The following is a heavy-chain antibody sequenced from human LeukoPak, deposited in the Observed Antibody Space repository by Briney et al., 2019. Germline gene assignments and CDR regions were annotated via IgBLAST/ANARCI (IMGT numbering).Heavy chain of an antibody. D-gene: IGHD3-22*01. J-gene: IGHJ4*02. Sequence: GGSLRLSCAASGFIFFNYGMHWVRQAPGTGLEWVAFIRYDGSNKYYADSVKGRFTISRDNSKNTLNLQMNSLRAEDTAVYYCAKDPTHYRVWDYYETIGLSYWGQGTLVTVSS. CDR1: GFIFFNYG. CDR2: IRYDGSNK. CDR3: AKDPTHYRVWDYYETIGLSY. V-gene: IGHV3-30*02.